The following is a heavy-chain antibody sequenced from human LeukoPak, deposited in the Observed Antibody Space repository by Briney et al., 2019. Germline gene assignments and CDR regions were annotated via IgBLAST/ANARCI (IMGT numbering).Heavy chain of an antibody. CDR1: GGSISTTGYY. Sequence: SETLSLTCTVSGGSISTTGYYWAWIRQPPGKGLEWIGSFYYSGTTYYNPSLKSRVTISVDTSKNQFSLKLSSVTAADTAVYYCAGPPKYGSGSDATQFDYWGQGTLVTVSS. D-gene: IGHD3-10*01. V-gene: IGHV4-39*07. CDR2: FYYSGTT. CDR3: AGPPKYGSGSDATQFDY. J-gene: IGHJ4*02.